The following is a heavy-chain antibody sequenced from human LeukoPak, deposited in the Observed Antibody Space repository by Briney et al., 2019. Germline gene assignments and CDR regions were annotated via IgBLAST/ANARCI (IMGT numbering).Heavy chain of an antibody. CDR3: TRGGDDWYAFDI. V-gene: IGHV4-59*01. Sequence: SATLSLTCTVSGGSISYYYWSWIRQPPGKGLEWVGHIYYSGSTKYNPSLRSRVTISVDTSKNQFSLKLSSVTAADTAVYYCTRGGDDWYAFDIWGQGRMVTVSS. D-gene: IGHD3-9*01. J-gene: IGHJ3*02. CDR1: GGSISYYY. CDR2: IYYSGST.